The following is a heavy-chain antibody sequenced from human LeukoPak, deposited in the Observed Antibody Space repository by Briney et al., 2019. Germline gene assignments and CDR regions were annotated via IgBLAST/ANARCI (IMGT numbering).Heavy chain of an antibody. V-gene: IGHV3-23*01. CDR1: ALTLAKLI. J-gene: IGHJ4*02. CDR2: IRGGDDVT. Sequence: TGGSLSLACILYALTLAKLIIACVSHGPGKGLEWVSSIRGGDDVTFYADSVKGRFTTTRDDSRSTLYLEINSLRADDPGVYYCAIRGGTPPLGNIRYGPLDYRGQGSHVAVSS. CDR3: AIRGGTPPLGNIRYGPLDY. D-gene: IGHD3-9*01.